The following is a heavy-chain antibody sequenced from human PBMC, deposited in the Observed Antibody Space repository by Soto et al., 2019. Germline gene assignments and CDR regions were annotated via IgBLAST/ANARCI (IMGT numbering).Heavy chain of an antibody. D-gene: IGHD3-10*01. CDR3: ASGGGIAMVRGVTKASWDFDS. Sequence: QTGGSLRLACAASGFTFGTYAMSLVRQAPGKGLEWVSAISGRADSTFYADSVKGRFTISRDNSKHMLYLPMSSLRAEATAVYSCASGGGIAMVRGVTKASWDFDSWGQGTLVTVSS. CDR2: ISGRADST. CDR1: GFTFGTYA. J-gene: IGHJ4*02. V-gene: IGHV3-23*01.